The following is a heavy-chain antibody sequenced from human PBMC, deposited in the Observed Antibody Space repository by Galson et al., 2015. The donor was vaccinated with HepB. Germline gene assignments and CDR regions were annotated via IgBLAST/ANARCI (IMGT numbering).Heavy chain of an antibody. CDR2: ISSSSYI. CDR3: ARDKPSYYDFWSDYYISGGYYYYGMDV. J-gene: IGHJ6*02. CDR1: GFTFSSYS. D-gene: IGHD3-3*01. Sequence: SLRLSCAASGFTFSSYSMNWVRQAPGKGLEWVSSISSSSYIYYADSVQGRFTISRDNSKNTLYLQMNSLRAEDTAVYYCARDKPSYYDFWSDYYISGGYYYYGMDVWGQGTTVTVSS. V-gene: IGHV3-21*01.